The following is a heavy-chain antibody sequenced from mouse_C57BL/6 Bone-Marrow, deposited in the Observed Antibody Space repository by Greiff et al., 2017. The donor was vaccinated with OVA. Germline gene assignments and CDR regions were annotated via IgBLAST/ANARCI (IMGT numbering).Heavy chain of an antibody. CDR3: ARYYYGSSDY. CDR2: IRNKANGYTT. V-gene: IGHV7-3*01. CDR1: GFTFTDYY. J-gene: IGHJ2*01. Sequence: EVKLVESGGGLVQPGGSLSLSCAVSGFTFTDYYMSWVRQPPGKALEWLGFIRNKANGYTTEYSASVKGRFTISRDNSQSILYIQMNALRAEDSATYYCARYYYGSSDYWGQGTTLTVSS. D-gene: IGHD1-1*01.